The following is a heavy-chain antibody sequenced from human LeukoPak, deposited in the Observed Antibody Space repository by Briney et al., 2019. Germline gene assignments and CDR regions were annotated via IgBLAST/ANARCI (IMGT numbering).Heavy chain of an antibody. V-gene: IGHV4-4*07. CDR2: MYTSGST. Sequence: PSETLSLTCSVSGGSISSYYWSWIRQPAGKQPEWIGRMYTSGSTYYNPSLKSRVTMSADTSKNQFSLKLTSVTAADTSVYYCAREGGPGGDYGSIDSWGQGTLVTVSS. J-gene: IGHJ4*02. CDR3: AREGGPGGDYGSIDS. CDR1: GGSISSYY. D-gene: IGHD4-17*01.